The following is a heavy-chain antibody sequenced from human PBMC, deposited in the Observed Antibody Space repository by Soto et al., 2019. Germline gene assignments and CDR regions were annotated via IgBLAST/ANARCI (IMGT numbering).Heavy chain of an antibody. J-gene: IGHJ5*02. CDR3: ARSLLTSSWYAGS. V-gene: IGHV4-38-2*01. CDR2: IYHSGTT. D-gene: IGHD6-13*01. Sequence: SETLSLTCVVSGYSISSGYYWGWIRQPPGKGLEWIGSIYHSGTTYYNPSLKSRVTISLDTSRNQFSLKLTSVTAADTAVYYRARSLLTSSWYAGSWGQGTLVNAPQ. CDR1: GYSISSGYY.